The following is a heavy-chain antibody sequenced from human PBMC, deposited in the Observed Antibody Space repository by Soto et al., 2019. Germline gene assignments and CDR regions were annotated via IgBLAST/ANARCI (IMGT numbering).Heavy chain of an antibody. Sequence: QVQLVQSGAEVKKPGSSVKVSCKASGGTFSSYAISWVRQAPGQGLEWMGGIIPIFGTANYAQKFQGRVTITADEATSTVYMELSSLGSEDTAVYYCARDCISTSCFHYYGMDVWGQGTTVTVSS. CDR1: GGTFSSYA. V-gene: IGHV1-69*12. J-gene: IGHJ6*02. CDR2: IIPIFGTA. D-gene: IGHD2-2*01. CDR3: ARDCISTSCFHYYGMDV.